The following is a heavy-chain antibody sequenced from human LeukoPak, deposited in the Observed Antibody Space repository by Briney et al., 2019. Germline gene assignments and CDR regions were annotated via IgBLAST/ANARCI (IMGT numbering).Heavy chain of an antibody. CDR2: IIPIFGTA. CDR3: ARYGYCSSTSCSDAFDI. J-gene: IGHJ3*02. Sequence: GSSVKVSCKASGGTFNRYAMSWVRQAPGQGLEWMGGIIPIFGTANYAQKFQGRVTITTDESTSTAYMELSSLRSEDTAVYYCARYGYCSSTSCSDAFDIWGQGTMVTVSS. D-gene: IGHD2-2*01. CDR1: GGTFNRYA. V-gene: IGHV1-69*05.